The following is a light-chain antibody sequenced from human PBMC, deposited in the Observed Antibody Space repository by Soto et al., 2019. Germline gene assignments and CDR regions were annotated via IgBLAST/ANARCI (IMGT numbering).Light chain of an antibody. J-gene: IGKJ1*01. CDR3: QQYGSSPPT. Sequence: EIVLTQSPGTLSLSTGERATLSCRASQSVSTSYLGWYQQKPGQAPRLLIYGASIRATGIPDRFSGSGSETDFTLTISRLEPEDFAVYYCQQYGSSPPTFGQGTKV. CDR1: QSVSTSY. CDR2: GAS. V-gene: IGKV3-20*01.